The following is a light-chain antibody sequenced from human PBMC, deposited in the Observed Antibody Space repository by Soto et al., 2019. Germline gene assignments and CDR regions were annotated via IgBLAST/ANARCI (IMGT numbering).Light chain of an antibody. J-gene: IGKJ4*01. CDR2: AAS. Sequence: DIQMTQSPSSLSASVGDRVTITCRASQSISSYLNWYQQKPGKAPKLLIYAASSLQSGVPSRFSGSGYGTDFTLSISSLQPEDVATYYCQQSYSIPLTFGGGTEVESK. CDR3: QQSYSIPLT. V-gene: IGKV1-39*01. CDR1: QSISSY.